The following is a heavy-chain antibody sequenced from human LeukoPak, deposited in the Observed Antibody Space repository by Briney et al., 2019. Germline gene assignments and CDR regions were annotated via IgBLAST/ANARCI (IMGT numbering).Heavy chain of an antibody. CDR1: GDSISTSIYY. V-gene: IGHV4-39*01. D-gene: IGHD2-21*01. CDR2: IYRSGST. CDR3: ARPYGGGY. Sequence: PSETLSLTCTVSGDSISTSIYYWGWIRQPPGKGLEWIASIYRSGSTDYNPSLKSRVTISVDTSKNQFSLRLIAVTAADTAVYYCARPYGGGYWGQGTLVTVSS. J-gene: IGHJ4*02.